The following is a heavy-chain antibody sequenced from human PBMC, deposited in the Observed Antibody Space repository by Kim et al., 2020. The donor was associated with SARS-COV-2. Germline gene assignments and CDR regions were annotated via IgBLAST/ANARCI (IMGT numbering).Heavy chain of an antibody. CDR2: K. D-gene: IGHD2-21*02. Sequence: KKDGDPGKGRFTISRDNRKNSLYLHMDSLRAEDTAVYYCVTDGDFGRFDYWGQGTPVTVSS. CDR3: VTDGDFGRFDY. J-gene: IGHJ4*02. V-gene: IGHV3-7*01.